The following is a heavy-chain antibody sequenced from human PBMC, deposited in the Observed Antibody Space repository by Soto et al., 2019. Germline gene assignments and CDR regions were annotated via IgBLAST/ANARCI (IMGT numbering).Heavy chain of an antibody. CDR1: GGTFCSYA. J-gene: IGHJ6*02. CDR2: IIPIFGTA. D-gene: IGHD2-2*01. Sequence: SVKVSCKASGGTFCSYAISWVRQAPGQGLEWMGGIIPIFGTANYAQRFQGRVTITADESTSSAYMELSSLRSEDTAVYYCARDLSGIVVVPAATYYYYGMDVWGQGTTVTVSS. V-gene: IGHV1-69*13. CDR3: ARDLSGIVVVPAATYYYYGMDV.